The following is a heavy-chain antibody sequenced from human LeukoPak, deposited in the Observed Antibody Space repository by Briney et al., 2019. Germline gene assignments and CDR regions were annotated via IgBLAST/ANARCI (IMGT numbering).Heavy chain of an antibody. Sequence: GGSLRLSCAASGFTVSSNYMNWVRQAPGKGLEWVSVIYSGGSTHYADSVKGRFTISRDNAKNTLYLQMNSLRAEDTAVYYCATGGIVATIVPDYWGQGTLVTVSS. CDR1: GFTVSSNY. CDR2: IYSGGST. D-gene: IGHD5-12*01. V-gene: IGHV3-66*01. CDR3: ATGGIVATIVPDY. J-gene: IGHJ4*02.